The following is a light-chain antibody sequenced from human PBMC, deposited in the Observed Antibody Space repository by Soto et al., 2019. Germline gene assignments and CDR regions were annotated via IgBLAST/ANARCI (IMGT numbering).Light chain of an antibody. V-gene: IGKV3-20*01. CDR1: QSVSSNY. Sequence: EIVLTQSPGTLSLSPGERATLSCRASQSVSSNYLAWYQQKPGQAPRLLIYGASSRATGIPDRFSGSGSGTDFTLTISRLEPEDFAVYYCQQYGRGTFGQGTKVEIK. CDR3: QQYGRGT. CDR2: GAS. J-gene: IGKJ1*01.